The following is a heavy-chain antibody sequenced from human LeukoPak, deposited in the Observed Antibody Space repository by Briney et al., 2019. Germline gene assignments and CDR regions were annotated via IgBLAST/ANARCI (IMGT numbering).Heavy chain of an antibody. CDR1: GFTFSDYY. CDR2: MTTSRNYI. V-gene: IGHV3-11*03. D-gene: IGHD3-9*01. CDR3: ARPRIDWSSHWYFEV. J-gene: IGHJ2*01. Sequence: GGSLRLACAASGFTFSDYYVSWIRQDPGKRLGWVSYMTTSRNYIKDADSVQGRFTISRDNAKNSLFLRMSRLRVEDTAVYYCARPRIDWSSHWYFEVWGRGTLVTVSS.